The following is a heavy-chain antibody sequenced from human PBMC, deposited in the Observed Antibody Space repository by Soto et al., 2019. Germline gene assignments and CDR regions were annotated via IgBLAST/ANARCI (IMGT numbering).Heavy chain of an antibody. J-gene: IGHJ4*02. V-gene: IGHV3-30*18. D-gene: IGHD3-16*01. CDR2: ISYDGSKK. Sequence: SLRLSCAASGFTFSTNGMHWVRQAPGKGLEWVAIISYDGSKKYYADSVKGRLTISRDNSKNTVYLEMSSLRVEDTAVYYCAKDRVESGLGEIDYWGQGTLVTVSS. CDR3: AKDRVESGLGEIDY. CDR1: GFTFSTNG.